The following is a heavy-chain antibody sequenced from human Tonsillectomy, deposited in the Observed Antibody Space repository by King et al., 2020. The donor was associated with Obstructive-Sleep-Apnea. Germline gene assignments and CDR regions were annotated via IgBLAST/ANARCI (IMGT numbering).Heavy chain of an antibody. D-gene: IGHD6-13*01. CDR2: ISWDGGST. V-gene: IGHV3-43*01. J-gene: IGHJ6*02. Sequence: VQLVESGGVVVQPGGSLRLSCAASGFTFDDYTMHWVRQAPGKGLEGVSLISWDGGSTYYADSVKGRFTISGDNSKNSLYLQMNSLRTEDTALYYCAKAMLGYSSSPLDVWGQGTTVTVSS. CDR1: GFTFDDYT. CDR3: AKAMLGYSSSPLDV.